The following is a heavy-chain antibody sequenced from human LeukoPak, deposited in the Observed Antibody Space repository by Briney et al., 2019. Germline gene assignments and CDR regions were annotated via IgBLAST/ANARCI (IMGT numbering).Heavy chain of an antibody. V-gene: IGHV4-59*01. Sequence: SETLSLTCIVSGDSISNYFWSWIRQPPGKGLEWIGYIYYSGTTNYNPSLKSRVSISVDTSKNQFSLKLTSVTAADTAVYYCARVTIQSLAFDYWGQGTPVTVSS. CDR3: ARVTIQSLAFDY. J-gene: IGHJ4*02. CDR1: GDSISNYF. D-gene: IGHD5-18*01. CDR2: IYYSGTT.